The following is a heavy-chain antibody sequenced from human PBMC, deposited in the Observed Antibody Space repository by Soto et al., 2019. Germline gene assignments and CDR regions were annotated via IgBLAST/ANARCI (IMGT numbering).Heavy chain of an antibody. CDR2: IYFSGTT. CDR3: AAEISSAGHY. Sequence: SETLSLTCTVSSGSISSSTYHWSWIRQPPGKGLEWIGSIYFSGTTYYSPSLKTRVTLFVDTSKNQFSLKLTSVTAADTAVYYCAAEISSAGHYWGQGTLVTVSS. D-gene: IGHD6-13*01. CDR1: SGSISSSTYH. V-gene: IGHV4-39*01. J-gene: IGHJ4*02.